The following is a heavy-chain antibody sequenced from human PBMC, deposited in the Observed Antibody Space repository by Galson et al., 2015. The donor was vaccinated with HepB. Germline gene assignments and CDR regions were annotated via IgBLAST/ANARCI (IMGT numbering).Heavy chain of an antibody. CDR2: ISSNGGST. CDR3: VKDLSYCGGDCY. Sequence: SLRLSCAASGFSFSRYGMHWVRQAPGKGLEYISAISSNGGSTYYADSVKGRFTISRDNSKNTMYLQMSGLRTEDTAVHYCVKDLSYCGGDCYWGQGTLVTVSS. D-gene: IGHD2-21*02. V-gene: IGHV3-64D*06. CDR1: GFSFSRYG. J-gene: IGHJ4*02.